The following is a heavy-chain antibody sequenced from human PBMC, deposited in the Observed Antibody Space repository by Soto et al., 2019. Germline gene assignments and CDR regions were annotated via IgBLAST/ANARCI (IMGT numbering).Heavy chain of an antibody. CDR3: ATSSGALAASFPYYFDY. D-gene: IGHD6-25*01. J-gene: IGHJ4*02. CDR1: GFRFNDYY. Sequence: QVQLVESGGGLVKPGGSLRLSCAATGFRFNDYYMTWIRQAPGEGLEWVSYIISGSSTIYYAHSVKGRFTISRDNAKNSLYLQMNSLRAEDTAVYYCATSSGALAASFPYYFDYWGQGTLVTVSS. V-gene: IGHV3-11*01. CDR2: IISGSSTI.